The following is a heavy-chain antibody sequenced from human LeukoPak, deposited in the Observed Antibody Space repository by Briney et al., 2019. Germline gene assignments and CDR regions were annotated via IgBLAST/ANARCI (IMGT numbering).Heavy chain of an antibody. CDR2: ISGSGGST. D-gene: IGHD3-22*01. Sequence: GGSLRLSCVASGFTFGKYWISWVRQAPGKGLEWVSAISGSGGSTYYADSVKGRFTISRDNSKNTLYLQMNSLRAEDTAVYYCAKDSYYYDSSGPDPFDIWGQGTMVTVSS. J-gene: IGHJ3*02. V-gene: IGHV3-23*01. CDR3: AKDSYYYDSSGPDPFDI. CDR1: GFTFGKYW.